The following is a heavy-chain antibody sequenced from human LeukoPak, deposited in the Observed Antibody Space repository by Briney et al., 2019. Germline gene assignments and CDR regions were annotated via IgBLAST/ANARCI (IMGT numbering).Heavy chain of an antibody. CDR3: ARLWGGSSGYYY. CDR2: ISPSSSYT. CDR1: GFXFSDYY. D-gene: IGHD3-22*01. V-gene: IGHV3-11*03. J-gene: IGHJ4*02. Sequence: GGSLRLSCAASGFXFSDYYLSWVRQAPGKGLEWISFISPSSSYTNYADSVKGRFTISRDNAKNSLYLQMSRLRAEDTAVYYCARLWGGSSGYYYWGQGTLVTVFS.